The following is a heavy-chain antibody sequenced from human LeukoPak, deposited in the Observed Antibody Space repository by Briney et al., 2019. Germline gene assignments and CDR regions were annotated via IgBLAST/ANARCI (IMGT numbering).Heavy chain of an antibody. D-gene: IGHD2-2*01. CDR3: ASSTVSWGIDV. V-gene: IGHV3-48*04. CDR2: ISSSGTI. Sequence: GGSLRLSCAASGFTFSSYSMNWVRQAPGKGLEWISHISSSGTIYYADSVKGRYTISRDNAKNSLYLQMNSLRAEDMAVYYCASSTVSWGIDVWGQGTTVTVSS. CDR1: GFTFSSYS. J-gene: IGHJ6*02.